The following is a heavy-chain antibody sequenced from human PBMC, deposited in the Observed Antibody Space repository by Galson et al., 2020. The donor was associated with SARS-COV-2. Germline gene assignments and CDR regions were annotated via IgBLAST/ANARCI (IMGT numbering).Heavy chain of an antibody. CDR2: FDPEDGET. CDR1: GYTLTELS. J-gene: IGHJ5*02. V-gene: IGHV1-24*01. CDR3: VTTTAVDQTNWFDL. Sequence: ASVQVPCKVSGYTLTELSMHWVRQAPGKRLEWMGGFDPEDGETIYAQKFQGRVTMTEDTSTDTAYMELSSLRSEDTAVYYCVTTTAVDQTNWFDLWGQGTLGTVSS.